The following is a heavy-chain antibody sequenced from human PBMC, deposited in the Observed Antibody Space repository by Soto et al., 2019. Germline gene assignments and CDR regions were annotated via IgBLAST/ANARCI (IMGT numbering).Heavy chain of an antibody. CDR3: AGRYFDWLPLNWFDP. J-gene: IGHJ5*02. CDR1: GGSIRSYY. CDR2: IYYSGST. V-gene: IGHV4-59*08. Sequence: SETLSLTCTVSGGSIRSYYWSWIRQPPGKGLEWIGYIYYSGSTNYNPSLKSRVTISVDTSKNQFSLKLSSVTAADTAVYYCAGRYFDWLPLNWFDPWGQGTLVTVSS. D-gene: IGHD3-9*01.